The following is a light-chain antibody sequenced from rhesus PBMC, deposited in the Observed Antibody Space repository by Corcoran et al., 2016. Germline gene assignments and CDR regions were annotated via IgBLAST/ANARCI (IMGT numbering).Light chain of an antibody. CDR2: AAS. J-gene: IGKJ1*01. Sequence: DIQMSQSPSSLSASVGDKVTITCRASQGISNALAWYQQKPGNAPKLLIYAASSWESGVPSRFSGSRSVTDFTLTISSLQPEDFATDDCQQGYSTPTFGQGTKVEIK. V-gene: IGKV1-33*02. CDR3: QQGYSTPT. CDR1: QGISNA.